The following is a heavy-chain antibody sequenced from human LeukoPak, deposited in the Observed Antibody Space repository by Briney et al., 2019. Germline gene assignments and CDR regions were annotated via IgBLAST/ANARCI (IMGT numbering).Heavy chain of an antibody. V-gene: IGHV3-64D*06. Sequence: GGSLRLSCSASGFPFNTYAIHWVRQAPGKGLEYVAGISSNGDNTDSADSAKGRFTISRDNSKSTLFLQMNSLRAEDTAVYFCTRDSALLGVAFDLWGQGTVVTVSS. CDR2: ISSNGDNT. CDR1: GFPFNTYA. CDR3: TRDSALLGVAFDL. J-gene: IGHJ3*01. D-gene: IGHD2-15*01.